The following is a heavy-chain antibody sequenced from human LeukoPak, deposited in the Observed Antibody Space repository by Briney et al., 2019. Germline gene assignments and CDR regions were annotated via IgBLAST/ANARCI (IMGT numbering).Heavy chain of an antibody. V-gene: IGHV3-74*01. Sequence: LRLSXAASGFTFSSYWMNWVRRAPGKGVVWVSRIASDGSSTTYADSVKGRFSISRDNAKNTLYLQMNSLRVEDTAVYYCARGRPHGNDYWGQGTLVTVSS. CDR2: IASDGSST. CDR1: GFTFSSYW. CDR3: ARGRPHGNDY. D-gene: IGHD4-23*01. J-gene: IGHJ4*02.